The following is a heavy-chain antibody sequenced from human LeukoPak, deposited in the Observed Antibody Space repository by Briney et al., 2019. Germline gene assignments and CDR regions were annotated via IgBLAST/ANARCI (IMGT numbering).Heavy chain of an antibody. CDR2: IYYSGST. CDR3: ARETSQKGAHYMDV. D-gene: IGHD3-16*01. J-gene: IGHJ6*03. Sequence: SETLSLTCTVSGGSISSYYWSWIRQPPGKGLEWIGYIYYSGSTNYNPSLKSRATISVDTSKNQFSLKLSSVTAADTAVYYCARETSQKGAHYMDVWGKGTTVTISS. V-gene: IGHV4-59*01. CDR1: GGSISSYY.